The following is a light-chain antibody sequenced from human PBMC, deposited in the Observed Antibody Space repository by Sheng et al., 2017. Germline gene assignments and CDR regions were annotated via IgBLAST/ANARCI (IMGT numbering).Light chain of an antibody. Sequence: EIVLTQSPATLSSSPGERVTLSCRASQTINTFLAWYQQKPGQAPRLLIYDASKRATGIPARFSGSGSGTDFTLTISSLEPEDFVVYYCQQRSDWVTFGQGTRLEIK. CDR3: QQRSDWVT. J-gene: IGKJ5*01. V-gene: IGKV3-11*01. CDR2: DAS. CDR1: QTINTF.